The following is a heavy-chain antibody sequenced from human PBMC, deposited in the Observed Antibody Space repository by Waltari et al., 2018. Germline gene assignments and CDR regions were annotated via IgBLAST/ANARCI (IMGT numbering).Heavy chain of an antibody. CDR3: ARGSHDY. CDR1: GGSFSGYY. CDR2: INHSGST. J-gene: IGHJ4*02. Sequence: QVQLQQWGAGLLTPSETPSLTCAVYGGSFSGYYWSWIRQPPGKGLEWIGEINHSGSTNYNPSLKSRVTISVDTSKNQFSLKLSSVTAADTAVYYCARGSHDYWGQGTLVTVSS. V-gene: IGHV4-34*01.